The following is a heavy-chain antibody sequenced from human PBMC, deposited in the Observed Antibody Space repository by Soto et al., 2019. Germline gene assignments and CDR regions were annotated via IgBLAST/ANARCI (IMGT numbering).Heavy chain of an antibody. J-gene: IGHJ5*02. CDR1: GNLFIHQS. CDR2: INADNGYT. CDR3: VRGKDAGLWCDP. V-gene: IGHV1-3*01. D-gene: IGHD1-26*01. Sequence: QVQLVQSGAEVKKPGASVKVSCKASGNLFIHQSIHWVRQAPGQRLEWMGWINADNGYTKYSEKFQGRVTITWDTSATTAYMDLSRLNSEDTAMYYGVRGKDAGLWCDPWGQGTQVTVSS.